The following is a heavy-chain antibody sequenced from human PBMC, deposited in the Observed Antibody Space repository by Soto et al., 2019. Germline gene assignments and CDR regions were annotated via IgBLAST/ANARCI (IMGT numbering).Heavy chain of an antibody. V-gene: IGHV1-18*01. CDR3: AGTKIAAAGIGTFDY. Sequence: ASVKVSCKASGYTFTSYGISWVRQAPGQGLEWMGWISAYNGNTNYAQKLQGRVTMTTDTSTSTAYMELRSLRSDDTAVYYCAGTKIAAAGIGTFDYCGQATLVSGFS. CDR1: GYTFTSYG. D-gene: IGHD6-13*01. CDR2: ISAYNGNT. J-gene: IGHJ4*02.